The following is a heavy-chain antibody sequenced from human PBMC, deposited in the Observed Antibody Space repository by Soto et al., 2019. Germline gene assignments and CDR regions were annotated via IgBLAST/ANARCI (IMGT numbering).Heavy chain of an antibody. CDR2: TSYDGSNK. V-gene: IGHV3-30*19. Sequence: QVQLVESGGGVVQPGASLRLSCVGSGFTFRSYVIHWVRQAPGKGLEWVALTSYDGSNKYYDDSVKGRFTISRDNSRHTVDLHMDSLRLEDTALYYCARWGTTGGLDVWGQGTLVSVSS. D-gene: IGHD3-16*01. J-gene: IGHJ4*02. CDR3: ARWGTTGGLDV. CDR1: GFTFRSYV.